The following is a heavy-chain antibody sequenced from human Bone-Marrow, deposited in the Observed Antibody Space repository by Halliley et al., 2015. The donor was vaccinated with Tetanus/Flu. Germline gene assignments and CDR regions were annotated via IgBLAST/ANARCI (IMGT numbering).Heavy chain of an antibody. CDR3: AKTFATYELHMDV. CDR1: GGSVSSHNW. CDR2: IYHNGNT. J-gene: IGHJ6*02. V-gene: IGHV4-4*02. D-gene: IGHD1-26*01. Sequence: SLRLSCTVSGGSVSSHNWWTWVRQPPGKGLEWIGEIYHNGNTNYNPSLQSRVTMSMAKLKNQFFLKLNDATAADTAVYYCAKTFATYELHMDVWGQGTTVSAS.